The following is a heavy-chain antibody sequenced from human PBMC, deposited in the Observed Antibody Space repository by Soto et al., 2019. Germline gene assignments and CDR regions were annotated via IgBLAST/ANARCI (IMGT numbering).Heavy chain of an antibody. CDR1: GGTFSSYT. J-gene: IGHJ4*02. V-gene: IGHV1-69*08. D-gene: IGHD3-10*01. Sequence: QGQLVQSGAEVKKPGSSVKVSCKASGGTFSSYTISWVRQAPGQGLEWMGRISPILGIANYAQKFQGRVTITADKSTSTAYMDLSSLRAEDTAVYYCAREEYYYGSGAFFDYWGQGTLVTVSS. CDR3: AREEYYYGSGAFFDY. CDR2: ISPILGIA.